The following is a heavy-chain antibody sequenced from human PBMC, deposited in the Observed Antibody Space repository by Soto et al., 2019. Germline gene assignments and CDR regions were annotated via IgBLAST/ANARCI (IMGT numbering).Heavy chain of an antibody. D-gene: IGHD3-3*01. J-gene: IGHJ6*03. CDR2: IYWDDDK. CDR1: GFSPSTSGVG. V-gene: IGHV2-5*02. CDR3: AHSYQPPLSYYDFWSAPHGDYYYYMDV. Sequence: SGPTLVNPTQTLTLTCIFSGFSPSTSGVGVGWIRQPPGKALEWLALIYWDDDKRYSPSLKSRLTITKDTSKNQVVLTMTNMDPVDTATYYCAHSYQPPLSYYDFWSAPHGDYYYYMDVWGKETTVTVSS.